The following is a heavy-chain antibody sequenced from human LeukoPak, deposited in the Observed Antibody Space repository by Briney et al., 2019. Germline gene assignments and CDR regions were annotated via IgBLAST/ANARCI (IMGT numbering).Heavy chain of an antibody. CDR1: RYTFTSYY. D-gene: IGHD3-10*01. J-gene: IGHJ6*03. CDR3: ARAEGDRRVRGVHSSLAEYYYSYYLDV. Sequence: ASVKVSCKASRYTFTSYYMHWVRQAPGQGREWMGIINPSGGSTSYTQKLQGRVTMTRDMSTSTVYMEVSSLRSEDTAVYYCARAEGDRRVRGVHSSLAEYYYSYYLDVWGKGTTVTVSS. V-gene: IGHV1-46*01. CDR2: INPSGGST.